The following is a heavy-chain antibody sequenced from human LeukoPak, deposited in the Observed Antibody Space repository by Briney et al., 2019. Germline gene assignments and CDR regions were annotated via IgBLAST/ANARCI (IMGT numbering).Heavy chain of an antibody. Sequence: GSLRLSCAASGFTFSSYAMSWVRQAPGKGLEWIGYIYYSGSTNYNPSLKSRVTISVDTSKNQFSLKLSSVTAADTAVYYCATSIAAAGTQPGNWFDPWGQGTLVTVSS. J-gene: IGHJ5*02. CDR1: GFTFSSYA. CDR3: ATSIAAAGTQPGNWFDP. D-gene: IGHD6-13*01. CDR2: IYYSGST. V-gene: IGHV4-59*01.